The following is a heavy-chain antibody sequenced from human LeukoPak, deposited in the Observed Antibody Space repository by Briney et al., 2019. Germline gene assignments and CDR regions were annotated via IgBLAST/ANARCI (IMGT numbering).Heavy chain of an antibody. Sequence: GGSLRLSCAASGFTFRDYWMSWVRQAPGNGLEWVAKINFDGSEKYYVDSVKGRFTISRDNAKNSLYLQMNSLRAEDTAVYYCARSWGYSSGWPPPDYWGQGTLVTVSS. CDR2: INFDGSEK. J-gene: IGHJ4*02. V-gene: IGHV3-7*01. CDR1: GFTFRDYW. CDR3: ARSWGYSSGWPPPDY. D-gene: IGHD6-19*01.